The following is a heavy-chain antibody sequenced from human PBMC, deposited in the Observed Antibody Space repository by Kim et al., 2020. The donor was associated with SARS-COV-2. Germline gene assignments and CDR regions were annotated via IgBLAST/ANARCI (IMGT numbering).Heavy chain of an antibody. J-gene: IGHJ5*02. CDR2: ISYEGSSK. Sequence: GGSLRLSCTASGFTFTSYAMHWVRQAPGKGLEWVAVISYEGSSKYYADSVKGRFTISRDNSKNTLSLQMNSLRAEDTAVYYCARDLLPLHSSSWSVDHWGQGTLVTVSS. V-gene: IGHV3-30-3*01. CDR3: ARDLLPLHSSSWSVDH. D-gene: IGHD6-13*01. CDR1: GFTFTSYA.